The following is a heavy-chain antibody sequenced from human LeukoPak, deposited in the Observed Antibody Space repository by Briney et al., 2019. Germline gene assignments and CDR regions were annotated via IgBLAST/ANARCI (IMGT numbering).Heavy chain of an antibody. V-gene: IGHV3-23*01. CDR1: GFAFSVYA. D-gene: IGHD6-19*01. Sequence: GGSLRLSCTASGFAFSVYAMSWLRQPPGKGLEWVSTINANSGTTSYAASVRGRFTISRDNSKNTLYLQLNTLRADDTATYYCAKPISGGLTVTADWFHPWGQGTLVVVSS. CDR2: INANSGTT. CDR3: AKPISGGLTVTADWFHP. J-gene: IGHJ5*01.